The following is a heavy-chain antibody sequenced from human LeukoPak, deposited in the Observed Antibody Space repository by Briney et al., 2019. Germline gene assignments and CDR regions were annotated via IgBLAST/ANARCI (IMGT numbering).Heavy chain of an antibody. Sequence: PGGSLRLSCAASGFTFSSYAVSWVRQAPGKGLEWVSAISGSDGSTYYADSVKGRFTISRDNSKNTLYLQMNSLRAEDTAVYYCAKDYYDSSGYYIHRGCWGQGTLVTVSS. CDR3: AKDYYDSSGYYIHRGC. D-gene: IGHD3-22*01. CDR2: ISGSDGST. V-gene: IGHV3-23*01. J-gene: IGHJ4*02. CDR1: GFTFSSYA.